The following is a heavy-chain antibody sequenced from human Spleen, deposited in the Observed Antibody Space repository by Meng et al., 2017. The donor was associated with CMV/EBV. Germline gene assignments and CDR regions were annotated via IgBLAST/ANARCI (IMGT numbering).Heavy chain of an antibody. CDR1: GESLPCADSC. CDR3: ARDPGAHWFDP. V-gene: IGHV4-31*02. Sequence: VLGESLPCADSCWPWLRQRSRKRLEWIASLSFPCSTYYNPSLKSRLTLSLDTPKNHFSLSLTSVTAADTAIYYCARDPGAHWFDPWTQGTLVTVSS. D-gene: IGHD3-10*01. J-gene: IGHJ5*02. CDR2: LSFPCST.